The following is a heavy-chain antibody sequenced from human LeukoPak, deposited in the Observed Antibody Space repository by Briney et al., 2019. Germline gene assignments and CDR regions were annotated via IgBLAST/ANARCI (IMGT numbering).Heavy chain of an antibody. CDR1: GFTFSSYG. V-gene: IGHV3-23*01. Sequence: QTGGSLRLSCAASGFTFSSYGMSWVRQAPGKGLEWVSAISGSGGSTYYADSVKGRFTISRDNSKNTLYLQMNSLRAEDTAVYYCANMPRFNFQLIFDYWGQGTLVTVSS. J-gene: IGHJ4*02. CDR3: ANMPRFNFQLIFDY. CDR2: ISGSGGST. D-gene: IGHD2-2*01.